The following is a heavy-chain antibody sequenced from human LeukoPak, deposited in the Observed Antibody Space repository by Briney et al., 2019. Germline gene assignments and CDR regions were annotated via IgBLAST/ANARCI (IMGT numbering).Heavy chain of an antibody. CDR2: INPSGGST. Sequence: ASEKVSCKASGYTFTSYYMHWVRQAPGQGLEWMGIINPSGGSTSYAQKFQGRVTITTDESTSTAYMGLSSLRSEDTAVYYCARVIGDTGYCSGGSCYSIYYYGMDVWGQGTTVTVSS. CDR1: GYTFTSYY. D-gene: IGHD2-15*01. CDR3: ARVIGDTGYCSGGSCYSIYYYGMDV. V-gene: IGHV1-46*01. J-gene: IGHJ6*02.